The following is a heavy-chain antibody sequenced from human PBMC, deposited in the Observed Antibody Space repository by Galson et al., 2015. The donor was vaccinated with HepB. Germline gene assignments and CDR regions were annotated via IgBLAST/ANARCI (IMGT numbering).Heavy chain of an antibody. Sequence: SLRLSCAATGFTFSTYPMTWVRQAPGEGLEWVASITRNGDYVYYAASLRSRFTISRDDASNSLDLQMTSLTADDTAVYYCAREVGGWGSEFWFDPWGQGTLVTVSS. CDR3: AREVGGWGSEFWFDP. J-gene: IGHJ5*02. D-gene: IGHD3-16*01. CDR1: GFTFSTYP. V-gene: IGHV3-21*01. CDR2: ITRNGDYV.